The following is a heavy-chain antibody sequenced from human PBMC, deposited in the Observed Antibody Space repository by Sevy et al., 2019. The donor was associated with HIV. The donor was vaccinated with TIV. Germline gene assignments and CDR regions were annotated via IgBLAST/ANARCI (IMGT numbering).Heavy chain of an antibody. D-gene: IGHD3-10*01. CDR1: GFIFNQFG. V-gene: IGHV3-30*02. Sequence: GGSLRLSCTAYGFIFNQFGFHWVRQAPGKGPEWVAFTRYDGTTKYYADSVKGRFTISRENSKNTLYLQMNNLNPEDTALYHCVKGLGMVQGALLSEDIWGQGPMVTVSS. CDR2: TRYDGTTK. J-gene: IGHJ3*02. CDR3: VKGLGMVQGALLSEDI.